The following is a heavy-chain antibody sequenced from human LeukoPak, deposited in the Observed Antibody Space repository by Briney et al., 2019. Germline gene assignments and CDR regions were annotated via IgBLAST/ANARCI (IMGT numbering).Heavy chain of an antibody. D-gene: IGHD6-19*01. CDR2: ISYDGSNK. J-gene: IGHJ4*02. CDR1: GFTFSSYA. CDR3: ARDPSAVAPPARYYFDY. Sequence: GGSLRLSCAASGFTFSSYAMHWVRQAPGKGLEWVAVISYDGSNKYYADSVKGRFTISRDNSKNTLYLQMNSLRAEDTAVYYCARDPSAVAPPARYYFDYWGQGTLVTVSS. V-gene: IGHV3-30*04.